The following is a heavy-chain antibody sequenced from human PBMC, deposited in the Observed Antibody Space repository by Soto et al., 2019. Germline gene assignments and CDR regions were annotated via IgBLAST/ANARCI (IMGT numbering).Heavy chain of an antibody. J-gene: IGHJ5*02. V-gene: IGHV4-30-2*01. CDR2: IYHSGST. CDR3: ARGVGVQGLGVRFDP. D-gene: IGHD2-15*01. Sequence: QLQLQESGSGLVKPSQTLSLTCAVSGGSISSGGYSWSWIRQPPGKGLEWIGYIYHSGSTYYNPYLKSRVTISVDRSKNQFSLKLSSVTAADTAVYYCARGVGVQGLGVRFDPWGQGTLVTVSS. CDR1: GGSISSGGYS.